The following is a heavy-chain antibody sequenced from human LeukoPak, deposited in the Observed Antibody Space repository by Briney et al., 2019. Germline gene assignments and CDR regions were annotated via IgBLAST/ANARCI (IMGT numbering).Heavy chain of an antibody. D-gene: IGHD2-2*01. CDR1: GFTFSNHG. V-gene: IGHV3-30*02. Sequence: GGSLRLSCAASGFTFSNHGMHWVRQAPGKGLEWVAFIRYDGSNKYHADSVKGRYTISRDNSKNTLYLQMNSLRAEDTAVYYCARVDCSSTSCSDYFDYWGQGTLVTVSS. CDR2: IRYDGSNK. CDR3: ARVDCSSTSCSDYFDY. J-gene: IGHJ4*02.